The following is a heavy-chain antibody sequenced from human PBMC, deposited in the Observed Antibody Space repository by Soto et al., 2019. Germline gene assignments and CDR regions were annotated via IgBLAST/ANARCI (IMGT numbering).Heavy chain of an antibody. CDR2: IWDDGSNK. V-gene: IGHV3-33*01. CDR3: ARDRQSITMIVVVGGNDAFDI. Sequence: QVQLVESGGGVVQPGRSLRLSCAASGFTFSSYGMHWVRQAPGKGLEWVAVIWDDGSNKYYADSVKGRFTISRDNSKNTLYLQMNSLRDEDTAVYYCARDRQSITMIVVVGGNDAFDIWGQGTMVTVSS. J-gene: IGHJ3*02. CDR1: GFTFSSYG. D-gene: IGHD3-22*01.